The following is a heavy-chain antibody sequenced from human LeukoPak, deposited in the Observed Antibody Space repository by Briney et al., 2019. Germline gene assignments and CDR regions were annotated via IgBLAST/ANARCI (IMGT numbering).Heavy chain of an antibody. J-gene: IGHJ4*02. CDR2: IIRSSSSI. D-gene: IGHD3-22*01. CDR3: ARDRDYYDNSGRDY. Sequence: GGSLRLSCAASGFTFSSYSMNWVRQAPGKGLEWVSSIIRSSSSIYYADSVKGRFTISRDNAKNSMYLQMSSLRAEDPAVYYCARDRDYYDNSGRDYWGQGTLVTVSS. V-gene: IGHV3-21*01. CDR1: GFTFSSYS.